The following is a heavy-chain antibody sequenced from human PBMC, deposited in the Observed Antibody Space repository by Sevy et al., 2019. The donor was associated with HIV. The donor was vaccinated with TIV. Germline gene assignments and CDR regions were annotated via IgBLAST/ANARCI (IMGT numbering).Heavy chain of an antibody. CDR3: ASAFGSGGECYSLEY. Sequence: ASVKVSCKAVGYAFTTYRITWVRQAPGQGLEWMGRVSPLNGDTEYAQKFQGRVTMDTDTSTSTAYMELRSLGSDDTAIYYCASAFGSGGECYSLEYWGQGTLVTVSS. CDR1: GYAFTTYR. J-gene: IGHJ4*02. CDR2: VSPLNGDT. D-gene: IGHD2-15*01. V-gene: IGHV1-18*01.